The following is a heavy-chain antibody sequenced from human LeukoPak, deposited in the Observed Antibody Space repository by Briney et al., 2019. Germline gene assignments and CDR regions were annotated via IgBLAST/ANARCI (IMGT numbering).Heavy chain of an antibody. CDR3: AKKKRELRGFDY. J-gene: IGHJ4*02. CDR2: IGGSGGST. V-gene: IGHV3-23*01. CDR1: GFTFSSYA. D-gene: IGHD1-7*01. Sequence: GGSLRLSCAASGFTFSSYAMSWVRQAPGKGLVWVSVIGGSGGSTYYADSVKGRFTISRDNSKNTLYLQMSSLRAEDTAVYYCAKKKRELRGFDYWGQGTLVTVSS.